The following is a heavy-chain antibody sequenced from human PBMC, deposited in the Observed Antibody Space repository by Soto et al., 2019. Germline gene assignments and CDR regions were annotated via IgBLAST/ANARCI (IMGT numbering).Heavy chain of an antibody. J-gene: IGHJ4*02. CDR3: AAWSRSHGFDY. D-gene: IGHD2-8*02. V-gene: IGHV3-7*05. Sequence: EVQLVESGGDLVQPGGSLRLSCAASGFSISTYWIGWVRQFPGKGLEWVANIKYDDSEKPYMDSVEGRFTISRDNAKNTLYLQMTRLRVDDTAVYYCAAWSRSHGFDYWGQGTLVTVSS. CDR1: GFSISTYW. CDR2: IKYDDSEK.